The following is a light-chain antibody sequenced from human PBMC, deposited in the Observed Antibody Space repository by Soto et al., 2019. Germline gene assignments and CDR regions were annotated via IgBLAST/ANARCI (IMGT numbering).Light chain of an antibody. CDR3: CSCVDTDTWV. CDR2: GVS. V-gene: IGLV2-11*01. Sequence: QSALTQPRSVSGSPGQSVTISCTGTNSDVGGYNYVSWYQQYPGKAPKLMISGVSERPSGVPDRFSGSKSGNTASLTSSGRQAEDQADCHSCSCVDTDTWVFVGGTKVT. CDR1: NSDVGGYNY. J-gene: IGLJ3*02.